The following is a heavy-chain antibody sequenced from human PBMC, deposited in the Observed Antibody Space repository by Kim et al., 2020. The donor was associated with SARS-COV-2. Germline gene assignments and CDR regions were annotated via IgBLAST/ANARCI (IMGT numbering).Heavy chain of an antibody. J-gene: IGHJ4*02. Sequence: SETLSLTCAVYGGSFSDYSWSWIRQPPGKGLEWIGEINHRGSTNYNPSLKSRVTISVDTSKNQFSLKLSSVTAADTAVYYCARGRGGISTLVVVITAAEYCFDYGGRGTLVTVSS. CDR1: GGSFSDYS. V-gene: IGHV4-34*01. CDR2: INHRGST. D-gene: IGHD3-22*01. CDR3: ARGRGGISTLVVVITAAEYCFDY.